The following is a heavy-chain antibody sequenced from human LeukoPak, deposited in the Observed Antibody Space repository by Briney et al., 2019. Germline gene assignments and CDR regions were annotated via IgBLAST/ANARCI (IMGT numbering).Heavy chain of an antibody. Sequence: PGGSLRLSCAASGFTFSSHAMSWVRQAPGKGLEWVSAISGSGGSTYYADSVKGRFTISRDNSKNTLYLQMNSLRAEDTAVYYCAKGGVMVRGVIIDYYGMDVWGKGTTVTVSS. CDR1: GFTFSSHA. D-gene: IGHD3-10*01. J-gene: IGHJ6*04. CDR2: ISGSGGST. CDR3: AKGGVMVRGVIIDYYGMDV. V-gene: IGHV3-23*01.